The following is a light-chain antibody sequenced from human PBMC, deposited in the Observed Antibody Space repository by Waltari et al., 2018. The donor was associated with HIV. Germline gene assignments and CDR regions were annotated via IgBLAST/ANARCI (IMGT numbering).Light chain of an antibody. CDR2: DVT. CDR1: GNDVGGYNY. J-gene: IGLJ2*01. CDR3: SSYAGSAVV. V-gene: IGLV2-8*01. Sequence: QSALTQPPSASGSPGQSVTISCTGTGNDVGGYNYLSWYQLHPGKAPKLLSYDVTKRPSGVPDRFSGSKSGNTASLTVSGLQGDDEADYYCSSYAGSAVVFGGGTKLTVL.